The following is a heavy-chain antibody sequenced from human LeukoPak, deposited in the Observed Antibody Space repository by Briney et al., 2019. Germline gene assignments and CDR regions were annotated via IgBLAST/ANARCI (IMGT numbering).Heavy chain of an antibody. CDR1: GYSFTSYW. J-gene: IGHJ4*02. D-gene: IGHD6-13*01. CDR2: IDPSDSYT. CDR3: ARRYSSSWYPDY. Sequence: GESLQISCQGSGYSFTSYWISWVRQMPGKGLEWMGRIDPSDSYTNYSPSFQGHVTISADKSISTAYLQWSSLKASDTAMYYCARRYSSSWYPDYWGQGTLVTVSS. V-gene: IGHV5-10-1*01.